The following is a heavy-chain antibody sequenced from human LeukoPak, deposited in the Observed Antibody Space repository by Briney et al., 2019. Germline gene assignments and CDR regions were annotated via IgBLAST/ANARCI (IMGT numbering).Heavy chain of an antibody. Sequence: GGSLRLSCAASGFSFSSYSMNWVRQAPGKGLEWVSSISSISSGLYYADSVRGRFTISRDNAKNSLYLHMDSLSAEDTAVYYCARDADSRWYSGAFDYWGQGTVVTVSS. CDR2: ISSISSGL. J-gene: IGHJ4*02. CDR3: ARDADSRWYSGAFDY. CDR1: GFSFSSYS. D-gene: IGHD6-13*01. V-gene: IGHV3-21*01.